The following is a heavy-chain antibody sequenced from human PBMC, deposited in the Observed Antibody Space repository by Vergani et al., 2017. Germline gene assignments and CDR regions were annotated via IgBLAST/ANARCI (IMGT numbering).Heavy chain of an antibody. CDR2: IYHGGTT. CDR3: TRDAMVVHAAGYQSYGMDV. Sequence: EVQLLESGGGLVQRGGYLRLSCEVSGFTLIDSYVNWVRQAPGKGLEWVAIIYHGGTTYTADSVMGRLSTSKDNSGNTVYLDLDHVKPEDTAVYYCTRDAMVVHAAGYQSYGMDVWGHGTTVIVSS. J-gene: IGHJ6*02. D-gene: IGHD5-18*01. CDR1: GFTLIDSY. V-gene: IGHV3-66*02.